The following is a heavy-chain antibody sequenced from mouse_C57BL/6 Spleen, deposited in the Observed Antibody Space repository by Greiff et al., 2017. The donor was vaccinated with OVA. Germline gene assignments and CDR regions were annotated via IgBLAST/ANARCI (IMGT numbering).Heavy chain of an antibody. J-gene: IGHJ2*01. D-gene: IGHD4-1*01. CDR3: TSFSNWDLDY. Sequence: VHLVESGAELVRPGASVTLSCKASGYTFTDYEMHWVKQTPVHGLEWIGAIDPETGGTAYNQKFKGKAILTADKSSSTAYMELRSLTSEDSAVYYCTSFSNWDLDYWGQGTTLTVSS. V-gene: IGHV1-15*01. CDR1: GYTFTDYE. CDR2: IDPETGGT.